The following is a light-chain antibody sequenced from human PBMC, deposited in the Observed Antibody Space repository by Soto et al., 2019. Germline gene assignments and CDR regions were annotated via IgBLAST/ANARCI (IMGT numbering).Light chain of an antibody. CDR3: QQYGTWIT. J-gene: IGKJ5*01. CDR1: QWFSGKN. V-gene: IGKV3-20*01. CDR2: SSS. Sequence: EIVLTQSPATLSLSPGERVSLSCGASQWFSGKNLAWYQQKPGQPPRLLIYSSSVRDSGVPDRFRGSGSGTDFTLTITRLEPEDFAVYYCQQYGTWITFGQGTRLETK.